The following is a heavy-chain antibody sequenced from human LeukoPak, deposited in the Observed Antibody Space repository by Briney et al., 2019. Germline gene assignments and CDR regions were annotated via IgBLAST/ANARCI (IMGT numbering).Heavy chain of an antibody. CDR2: IYYSGST. Sequence: PSETLSLTCTVSGGSISSYYWSWIRQPPGKGLEWIGYIYYSGSTSYNPSLKSRVTISVDTSKNQFSLKLSSVTAADTAVYYCARGYVRGVIRFDPWGQGTLVTVSS. CDR3: ARGYVRGVIRFDP. J-gene: IGHJ5*02. D-gene: IGHD3-10*01. CDR1: GGSISSYY. V-gene: IGHV4-59*01.